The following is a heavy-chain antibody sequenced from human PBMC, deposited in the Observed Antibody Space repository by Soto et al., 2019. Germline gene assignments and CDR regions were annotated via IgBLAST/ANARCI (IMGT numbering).Heavy chain of an antibody. V-gene: IGHV3-33*01. CDR2: IWYDGSNK. Sequence: GGSLRLSCAASGFTFSSYGMHWVRQAPGKGLEWVAVIWYDGSNKYYADSVKGRFTISRDNSKNTLYLQMNSLRAEDTAVYYCAREYRYGKYYYGMDVWGQGTPATVSS. CDR1: GFTFSSYG. CDR3: AREYRYGKYYYGMDV. J-gene: IGHJ6*02. D-gene: IGHD5-18*01.